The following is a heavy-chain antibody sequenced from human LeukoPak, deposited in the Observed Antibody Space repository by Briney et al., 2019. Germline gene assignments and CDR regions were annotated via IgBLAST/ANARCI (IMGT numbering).Heavy chain of an antibody. CDR3: ARAGESSGYRAFDN. Sequence: GGALRLSCAASGFTFSDQYMAWVRQAPGKGLEWVGRSRNKANGNTREYAASVKGRFTISRDDSKNSLYLQMNSLTTEDTAVYYCARAGESSGYRAFDNWGQGTLVTVSS. J-gene: IGHJ4*02. CDR1: GFTFSDQY. D-gene: IGHD3-22*01. V-gene: IGHV3-72*01. CDR2: SRNKANGNTR.